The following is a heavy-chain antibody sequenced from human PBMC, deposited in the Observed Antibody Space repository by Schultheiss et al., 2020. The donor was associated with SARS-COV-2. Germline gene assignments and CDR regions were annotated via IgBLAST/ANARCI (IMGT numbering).Heavy chain of an antibody. J-gene: IGHJ4*02. CDR1: GGSIRNTNYY. CDR2: INHSGST. V-gene: IGHV4-39*01. D-gene: IGHD3-16*01. Sequence: SQTLSLTCAVSGGSIRNTNYYWSWIRQPPGKGLEWIGEINHSGSTNYNPSLKSRVTISVDTSKKQFSLKLSSVSAADTAVYYCASHQFYDYVWGSYYFDHWGQGTLVTVSS. CDR3: ASHQFYDYVWGSYYFDH.